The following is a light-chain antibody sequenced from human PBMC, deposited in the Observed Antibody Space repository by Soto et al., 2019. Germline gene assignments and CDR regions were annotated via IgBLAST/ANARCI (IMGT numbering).Light chain of an antibody. V-gene: IGKV3-15*01. J-gene: IGKJ5*01. CDR1: QSVSSN. CDR3: QQFNYWPPIT. Sequence: EIVMTQSPATLSVSPGDRAPLSCRASQSVSSNLAWYQQKPGQAPRLLIYGASTRATGIPARFSGSGSGTEFTLTISSLQSEDFAVYYCQQFNYWPPITFGQGTRLEIK. CDR2: GAS.